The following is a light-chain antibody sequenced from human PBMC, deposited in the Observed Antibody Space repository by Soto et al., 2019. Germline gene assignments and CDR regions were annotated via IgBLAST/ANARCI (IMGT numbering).Light chain of an antibody. V-gene: IGKV1-5*01. Sequence: DIQMTQSPSTLSASVGDRVTITCRASQSISSWLAWYQQKPGKARKLLIYDASSLESGVPSRFSGSGSGTEFTLTISSLQPDDFATYYCQQYNSYSPTWTFGQGTKVEIK. CDR3: QQYNSYSPTWT. CDR2: DAS. CDR1: QSISSW. J-gene: IGKJ1*01.